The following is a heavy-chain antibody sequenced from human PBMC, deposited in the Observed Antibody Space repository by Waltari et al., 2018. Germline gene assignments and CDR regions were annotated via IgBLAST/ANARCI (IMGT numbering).Heavy chain of an antibody. CDR1: GGSFGTYA. CDR3: AKGPRRNLDF. V-gene: IGHV1-69*12. J-gene: IGHJ4*02. Sequence: QVHLVQSGAEVRKPGSSVKVSCEASGGSFGTYAIAWVRQAPGQGLEWMAGIIPIYGTPNYAQKFQGRVNVAADELTRTAYMELSSLRSDDTAIYYCAKGPRRNLDFWGRGTLVSVSS. CDR2: IIPIYGTP.